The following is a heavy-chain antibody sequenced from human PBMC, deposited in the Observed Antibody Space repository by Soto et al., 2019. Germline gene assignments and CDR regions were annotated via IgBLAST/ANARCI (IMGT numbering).Heavy chain of an antibody. Sequence: SETLSLTCTVSGGSISSGGYYWSWIRQHPGKGLEWIGYIYYSGSTYYNPSLKSRVTISVDTSKNQFSLKLSSVTAADTAVYYCARGTDTAMVMRGVVSWFDPWGQGTLVTVSS. CDR1: GGSISSGGYY. CDR3: ARGTDTAMVMRGVVSWFDP. CDR2: IYYSGST. D-gene: IGHD5-18*01. J-gene: IGHJ5*02. V-gene: IGHV4-31*03.